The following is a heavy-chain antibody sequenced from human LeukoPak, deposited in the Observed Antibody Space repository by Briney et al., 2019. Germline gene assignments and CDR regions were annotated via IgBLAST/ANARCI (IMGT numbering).Heavy chain of an antibody. CDR2: MNPDTGNT. Sequence: GASVKVSCKASGYTFTAYDINWVRQGAGQGLEWIGWMNPDTGNTGYAQKSQGRVTMTRDTSKSTAYMDLNSLRSEDTAVYYCARLSDTPAYYYSSGYYHIRYWGQGTLLTVSS. V-gene: IGHV1-8*01. D-gene: IGHD3-22*01. CDR3: ARLSDTPAYYYSSGYYHIRY. J-gene: IGHJ4*02. CDR1: GYTFTAYD.